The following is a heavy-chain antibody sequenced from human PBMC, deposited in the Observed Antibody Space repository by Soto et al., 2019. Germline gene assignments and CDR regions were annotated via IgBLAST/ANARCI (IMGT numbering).Heavy chain of an antibody. CDR1: GYTFTDTY. Sequence: QVQLVQSGAEVKKPGASVKISCKASGYTFTDTYMHWVRQAPGQGPEWMGLINPSGGSTTYSQQFQGRISMTTDTSTSTGYMELSSLRSDDTAVYYCARESLMNTVTPAGYWGQGTLVTVSS. J-gene: IGHJ4*02. CDR3: ARESLMNTVTPAGY. V-gene: IGHV1-46*01. D-gene: IGHD4-17*01. CDR2: INPSGGST.